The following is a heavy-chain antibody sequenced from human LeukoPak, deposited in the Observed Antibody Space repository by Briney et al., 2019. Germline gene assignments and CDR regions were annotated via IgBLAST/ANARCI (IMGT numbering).Heavy chain of an antibody. V-gene: IGHV1-18*01. CDR3: ARDLEDGVGATY. J-gene: IGHJ4*02. CDR2: ISAYNGNT. D-gene: IGHD1-26*01. CDR1: GYTFTSYG. Sequence: ASVKVSCKASGYTFTSYGISLVRQATGQGLEWMGWISAYNGNTNYAQKLQGRVTMTTDTSTSTAYMELRSLRSDDTAVYYCARDLEDGVGATYWGQGTLVTVSS.